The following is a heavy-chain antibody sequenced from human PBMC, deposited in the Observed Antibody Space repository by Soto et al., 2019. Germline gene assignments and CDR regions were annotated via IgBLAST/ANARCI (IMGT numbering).Heavy chain of an antibody. J-gene: IGHJ5*02. CDR2: INQYENEK. CDR1: GFTFSDAW. Sequence: PGGSLRLSCAASGFTFSDAWMSWVRQAPGKGLEWVANINQYENEKYYVDSVKGRFTISRDNPKNSLYLQMNSLRADDTAVYYCARHPERIAQIGWFDPWGQGTLVTVSS. D-gene: IGHD6-13*01. V-gene: IGHV3-7*02. CDR3: ARHPERIAQIGWFDP.